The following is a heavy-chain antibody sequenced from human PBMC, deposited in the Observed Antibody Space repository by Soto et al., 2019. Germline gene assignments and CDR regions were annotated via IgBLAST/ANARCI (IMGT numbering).Heavy chain of an antibody. CDR1: GFSLSTSGVG. V-gene: IGHV2-5*02. D-gene: IGHD3-10*01. CDR2: IYWDDDK. Sequence: SGPTLVNPTQTLTLTCTFSGFSLSTSGVGVGWIRQPPGKALEWLALIYWDDDKRYSPSLKSRLTITKDTSKNQVVLTMTNMDPVDTATYYCAREDYYGSGSYIDYWGQGTLVTVSS. CDR3: AREDYYGSGSYIDY. J-gene: IGHJ4*02.